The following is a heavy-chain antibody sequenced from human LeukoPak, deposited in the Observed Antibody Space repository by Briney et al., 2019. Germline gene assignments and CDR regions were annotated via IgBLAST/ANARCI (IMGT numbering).Heavy chain of an antibody. J-gene: IGHJ4*02. D-gene: IGHD3-10*01. CDR2: ISASGGST. CDR3: ARSYYYGSGSSYVSFDY. Sequence: PGGSLRLSCAASGFTFSSYVMTWVRQAPGKGLEWVSSISASGGSTYYADSVKGRFTIARDNSKNTLYLQMSSLRAADTAVYYCARSYYYGSGSSYVSFDYWGQGTLLTVSS. CDR1: GFTFSSYV. V-gene: IGHV3-23*01.